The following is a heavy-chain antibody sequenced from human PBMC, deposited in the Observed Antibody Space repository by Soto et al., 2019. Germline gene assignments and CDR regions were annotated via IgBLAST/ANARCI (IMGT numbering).Heavy chain of an antibody. CDR3: ARVSGVGGATFDAFDF. CDR2: ISSSSSYI. D-gene: IGHD1-26*01. CDR1: GFTFSSYS. J-gene: IGHJ3*01. Sequence: PGGSLRLSCAASGFTFSSYSMNWVRQAPGKGLEWVSSISSSSSYIYYADSVKGRFTISRDNAKNSLYLQMNSLRAEDTAVYYCARVSGVGGATFDAFDFRGQGTMVTVSS. V-gene: IGHV3-21*01.